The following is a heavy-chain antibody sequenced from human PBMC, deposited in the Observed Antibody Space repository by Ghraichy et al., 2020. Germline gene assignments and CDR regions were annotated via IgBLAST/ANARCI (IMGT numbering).Heavy chain of an antibody. D-gene: IGHD2-2*02. CDR1: GYTFTSYD. J-gene: IGHJ4*02. Sequence: ASVKVSCKASGYTFTSYDINWVRQATGQGLEWMGWMNPNSGNTGYAQKFQGRVTMTRNTSISTAYMELSSLRSEDTAVYYCARGRGKRAAIGLDYWGQGTLVTVSS. V-gene: IGHV1-8*01. CDR2: MNPNSGNT. CDR3: ARGRGKRAAIGLDY.